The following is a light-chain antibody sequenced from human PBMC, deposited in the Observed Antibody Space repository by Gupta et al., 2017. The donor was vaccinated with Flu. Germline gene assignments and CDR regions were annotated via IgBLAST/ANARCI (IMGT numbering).Light chain of an antibody. CDR3: AAWDDSRNGVV. V-gene: IGLV1-44*01. CDR2: SNN. Sequence: SALTPPPSSSGTPGQRITISCPGSSSNTGSNTINWYQQLPGTAPKLLIYSNNQRPSGVPDRFAGSKSGTSASLAISGLQSEDEADYDGAAWDDSRNGVVFGGGTKLTVL. J-gene: IGLJ2*01. CDR1: SSNTGSNT.